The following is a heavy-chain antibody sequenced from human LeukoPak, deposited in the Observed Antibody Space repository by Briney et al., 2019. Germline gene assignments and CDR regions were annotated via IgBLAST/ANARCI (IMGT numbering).Heavy chain of an antibody. CDR3: AKSSNFWSGYYLS. CDR1: GFTFSSYA. Sequence: PGGSLRLSCAASGFTFSSYAMSWVRQAPGKGLEWVSAISGSGGSTYYADSVKGRFTISRDNSKNTLCLQMNSLRAEDTAVYYCAKSSNFWSGYYLSWGQGTLVTVSS. CDR2: ISGSGGST. V-gene: IGHV3-23*01. D-gene: IGHD3-3*01. J-gene: IGHJ5*02.